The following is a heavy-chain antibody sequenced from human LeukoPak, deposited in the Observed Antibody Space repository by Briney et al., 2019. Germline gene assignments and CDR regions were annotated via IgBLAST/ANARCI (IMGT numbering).Heavy chain of an antibody. CDR2: SNPNIGDT. CDR3: AREYSPYSGTYYDY. Sequence: ASVKVSCKASRYNSTGNFVHWAREAPGQGLEWMGWSNPNIGDTNYAQKFQGRVTMTRDTSICRVYMEQSMYISMNSLGYYCAREYSPYSGTYYDYWGQGTLVTVSS. D-gene: IGHD1-26*01. CDR1: RYNSTGNF. V-gene: IGHV1-2*02. J-gene: IGHJ4*02.